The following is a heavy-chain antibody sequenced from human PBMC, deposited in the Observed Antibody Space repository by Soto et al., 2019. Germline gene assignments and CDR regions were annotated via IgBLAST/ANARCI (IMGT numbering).Heavy chain of an antibody. D-gene: IGHD1-26*01. J-gene: IGHJ3*02. CDR3: ARVMGPFYSESYWDDAFDI. CDR2: IIPIFGTA. V-gene: IGHV1-69*01. CDR1: GGTFSSYA. Sequence: VSCKASGGTFSSYAISWVRQAPGQGLEWMGGIIPIFGTANYAQKFQGGVTITADESTSTAYMELSSLRSEDTAVYYCARVMGPFYSESYWDDAFDIWGRGTMVTVSS.